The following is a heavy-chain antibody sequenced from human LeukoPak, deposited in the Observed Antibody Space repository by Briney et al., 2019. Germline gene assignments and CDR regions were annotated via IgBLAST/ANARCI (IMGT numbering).Heavy chain of an antibody. D-gene: IGHD3-9*01. CDR3: AREGGYFDWPVDY. Sequence: GGSLRLSCAASGFTFSSYGMHWVRQAPGKGLEWVAVIWYDGSNKYYADSVKGRFTISRDNSKNTLYLQMNSLRAEDTAVYYCAREGGYFDWPVDYWGQGTLVTVSS. CDR2: IWYDGSNK. CDR1: GFTFSSYG. V-gene: IGHV3-33*01. J-gene: IGHJ4*02.